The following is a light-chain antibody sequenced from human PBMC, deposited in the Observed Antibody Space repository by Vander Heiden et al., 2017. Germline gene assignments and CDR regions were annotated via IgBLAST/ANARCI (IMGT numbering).Light chain of an antibody. V-gene: IGKV3-15*01. CDR1: QSVSSN. J-gene: IGKJ1*01. CDR3: QQYNNWPRT. CDR2: GAS. Sequence: TVMTHSPATLSVSPGERATLSCRASQSVSSNLAWYQQKPGQAPRVLIYGASTRATGIPARFSGSGSGTEFTLTISSLQSEDFAVYYCQQYNNWPRTFGQGTKVEIK.